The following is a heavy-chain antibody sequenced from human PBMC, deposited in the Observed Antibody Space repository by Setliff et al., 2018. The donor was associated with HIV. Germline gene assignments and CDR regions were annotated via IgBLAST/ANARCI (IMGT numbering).Heavy chain of an antibody. V-gene: IGHV4-59*01. CDR3: ARWGETTGIKAFDL. CDR2: MHYSGRT. Sequence: SETLSLTCTVSDNSITNYYWNWIRQPPGKGLEWIGYMHYSGRTSYNPSLKSRVTTSVNTSKNQLSLNLSSVTAADTAVYYCARWGETTGIKAFDLWCQGTMVTVSS. D-gene: IGHD1-1*01. CDR1: DNSITNYY. J-gene: IGHJ3*01.